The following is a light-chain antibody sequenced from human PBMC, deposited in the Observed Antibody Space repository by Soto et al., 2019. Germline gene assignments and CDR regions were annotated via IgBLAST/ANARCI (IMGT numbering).Light chain of an antibody. Sequence: DVKMSQPPSSVSASVGDRVTIICRASQSVSTRLAWYQQKPGKAPKVLIYDASSWAGGVPSRFSGSGSGTEFTLTISSLQPDDFATYYCQHYNSYSEAFGQGTKVDIK. CDR1: QSVSTR. J-gene: IGKJ1*01. CDR2: DAS. CDR3: QHYNSYSEA. V-gene: IGKV1-5*02.